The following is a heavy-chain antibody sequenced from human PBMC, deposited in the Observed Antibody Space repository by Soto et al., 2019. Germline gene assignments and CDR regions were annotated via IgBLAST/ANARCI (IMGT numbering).Heavy chain of an antibody. V-gene: IGHV3-23*01. CDR2: VRGSGGST. CDR3: AHPRGFGVFDAYDI. J-gene: IGHJ3*02. Sequence: GGSLRLSCAASGFTFSTYAMSWVRQAPGKGLEWVSAVRGSGGSTFYANSVKGRFTISRDYSINTLYLQMNSLRTEDTAVYFCAHPRGFGVFDAYDIWGQGTMVTVSS. CDR1: GFTFSTYA. D-gene: IGHD3-10*01.